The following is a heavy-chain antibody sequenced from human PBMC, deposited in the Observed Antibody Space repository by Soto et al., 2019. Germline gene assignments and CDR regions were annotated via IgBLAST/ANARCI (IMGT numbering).Heavy chain of an antibody. CDR2: IIPIFGTA. J-gene: IGHJ5*02. CDR3: ASRIAAAAHGDCFDP. D-gene: IGHD6-13*01. Sequence: ASVKVSCKASGGTFSSYAISWVRQAPGQGLEWMGGIIPIFGTANYAQKFQGRVTITADKSTSTAYMELSSLRSEDTAVYYCASRIAAAAHGDCFDPWGQGTLVTVSS. V-gene: IGHV1-69*06. CDR1: GGTFSSYA.